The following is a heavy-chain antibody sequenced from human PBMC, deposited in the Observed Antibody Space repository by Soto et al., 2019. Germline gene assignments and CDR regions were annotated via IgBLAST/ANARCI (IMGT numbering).Heavy chain of an antibody. CDR1: GGPFSSYA. D-gene: IGHD3-3*01. CDR2: IIPIFGEP. J-gene: IGHJ5*01. V-gene: IGHV1-69*06. Sequence: SVKVSCKASGGPFSSYAITWVRQAPGQGLQWMGGIIPIFGEPKYAEKFQGRVTITADMSTSTAYMELSSLRSDDTAVYFCARGSSSSIINRFESWGQGTQVTVYS. CDR3: ARGSSSSIINRFES.